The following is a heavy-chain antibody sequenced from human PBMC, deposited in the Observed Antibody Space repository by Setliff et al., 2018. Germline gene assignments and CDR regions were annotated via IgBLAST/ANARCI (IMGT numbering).Heavy chain of an antibody. Sequence: GASVKVSCKASGGTFSSYGISWVRQAPGQGLEWMGGTIPMFGTTGYARKFQGRVTIITDESTTTAYMELSSLRSEDTAVYYCATGPDIGEFGGNYFNYWGQGTLVTVSS. D-gene: IGHD2-15*01. CDR2: TIPMFGTT. CDR1: GGTFSSYG. J-gene: IGHJ4*02. V-gene: IGHV1-69*05. CDR3: ATGPDIGEFGGNYFNY.